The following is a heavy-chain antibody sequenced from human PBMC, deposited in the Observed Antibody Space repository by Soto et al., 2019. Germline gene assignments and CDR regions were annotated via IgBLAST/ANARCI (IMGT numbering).Heavy chain of an antibody. Sequence: ASVKVSFKVSGYTLTELSMHWVRQAPGKGLGWMGGFDPEDGETIYAQKFQGRVTMTEDTSTDTAYMELSSLRSEDTAVYYCATATLAAAAPGHYFDYWGQGTLVTVSS. CDR3: ATATLAAAAPGHYFDY. D-gene: IGHD6-13*01. CDR2: FDPEDGET. J-gene: IGHJ4*02. V-gene: IGHV1-24*01. CDR1: GYTLTELS.